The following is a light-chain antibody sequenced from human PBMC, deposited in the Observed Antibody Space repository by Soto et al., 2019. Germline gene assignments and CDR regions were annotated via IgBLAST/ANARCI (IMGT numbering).Light chain of an antibody. J-gene: IGKJ4*01. CDR1: QGISSW. CDR3: QXXXSFPIT. Sequence: DIQMTQSPSSVSASVGDRVTITCRASQGISSWLAWYQQKPGKAPKLLIYAASSLQSGVPSRFSGSGSGTDFTLTISRXXPXXXATYXXQXXXSFPITXXGGTKVEIK. CDR2: AAS. V-gene: IGKV1-12*01.